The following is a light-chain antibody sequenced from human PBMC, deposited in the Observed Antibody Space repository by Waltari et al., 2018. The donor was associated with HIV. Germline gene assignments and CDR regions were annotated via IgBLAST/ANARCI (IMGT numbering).Light chain of an antibody. J-gene: IGKJ4*01. CDR2: KAS. V-gene: IGKV1-5*03. Sequence: DIQMTQSPITLSASVGDRVTITCRASQSINGWLAWYQQKPGKAPKLLIYKASNLETGVPSRFSGSGSGTEFTLTITSLQPDDFATYYCQQYNLYPLTFGGGTKVEIK. CDR3: QQYNLYPLT. CDR1: QSINGW.